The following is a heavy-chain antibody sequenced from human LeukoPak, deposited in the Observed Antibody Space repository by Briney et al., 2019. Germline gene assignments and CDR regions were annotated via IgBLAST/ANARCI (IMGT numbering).Heavy chain of an antibody. CDR2: IYHSGST. CDR1: GGSISSSSYY. V-gene: IGHV4-39*07. D-gene: IGHD3-22*01. CDR3: ARVNYYDSSGYYWIDY. Sequence: SEALSLTCTVSGGSISSSSYYWGWIRQPPGKGLEWIGSIYHSGSTYYNPSLKSRVTISVDTSKNQFSLKLSSVTAADTAVYYCARVNYYDSSGYYWIDYWGQGTLVTVSS. J-gene: IGHJ4*02.